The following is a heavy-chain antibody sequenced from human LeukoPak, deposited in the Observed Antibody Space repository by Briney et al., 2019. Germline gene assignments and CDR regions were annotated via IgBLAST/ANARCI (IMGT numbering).Heavy chain of an antibody. Sequence: GGALKLSCAVSWFILRSNYMSWGRQAPGKGLEWVSVIYSGGTTYYADSVKGRFTISRDNSKNTLYLQMNTLRAEDTAMYYCTRLRDGYDSDYWGQGTLVTVSS. CDR3: TRLRDGYDSDY. V-gene: IGHV3-53*01. J-gene: IGHJ4*02. CDR2: IYSGGTT. CDR1: WFILRSNY. D-gene: IGHD5-24*01.